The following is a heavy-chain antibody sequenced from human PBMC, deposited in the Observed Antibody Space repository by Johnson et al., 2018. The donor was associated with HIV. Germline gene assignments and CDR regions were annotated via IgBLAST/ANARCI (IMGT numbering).Heavy chain of an antibody. CDR2: ISYDGSNK. Sequence: QVQLVESGGGLVKPGWSLRLSCAASGFTFSDYYMSWIRQAPGKGLEWVAVISYDGSNKYYVDSVKGRFTISRDNAKNSLYLQMNSLKTEDTALYYCNTDRVDGGGSYYNAFDIWGQGTMVTVSS. D-gene: IGHD1-26*01. V-gene: IGHV3-30*03. J-gene: IGHJ3*02. CDR1: GFTFSDYY. CDR3: NTDRVDGGGSYYNAFDI.